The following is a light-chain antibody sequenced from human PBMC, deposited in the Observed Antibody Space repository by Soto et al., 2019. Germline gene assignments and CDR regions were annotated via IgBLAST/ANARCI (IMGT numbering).Light chain of an antibody. J-gene: IGKJ1*01. V-gene: IGKV3-20*01. CDR3: QQYAGSPWT. CDR2: AAS. CDR1: QSVGSNY. Sequence: EIVLTQSPGTLSLFPGERATLSCRASQSVGSNYLAWYQRKPGQAPRLLIYAASSRATGIPDRFSGSGSGTDFTLTISRLEPEDFAVYYCQQYAGSPWTFGQGTQVEIK.